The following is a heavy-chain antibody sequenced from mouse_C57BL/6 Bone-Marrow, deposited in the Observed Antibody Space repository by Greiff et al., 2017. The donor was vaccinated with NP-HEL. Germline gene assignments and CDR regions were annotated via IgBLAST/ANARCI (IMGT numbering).Heavy chain of an antibody. CDR2: IHPNSGST. Sequence: VQRVESGAELVKPGASVKLSCKASGYTFTSYWMHWVKQRPGQGLEWIGMIHPNSGSTNYNEKFKSKATLTVDKSSSTAYMQLSSLTSEDSAVYYCARYYYAMDYWGQGTSVTVSS. J-gene: IGHJ4*01. V-gene: IGHV1-64*01. CDR3: ARYYYAMDY. CDR1: GYTFTSYW.